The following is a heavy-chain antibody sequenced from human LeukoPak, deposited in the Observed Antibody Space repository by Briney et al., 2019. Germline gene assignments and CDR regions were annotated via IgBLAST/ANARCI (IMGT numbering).Heavy chain of an antibody. V-gene: IGHV3-74*01. J-gene: IGHJ5*02. Sequence: GGSLRLSCAASGFTFRSYWMHWVRQAPGKGLVWVSRISSDGRTINYADTVKGRFTISRDNVNNTLYLQMNSLRAEDTAVYYCAPNWFDPWGQGTQVTVSS. CDR1: GFTFRSYW. CDR3: APNWFDP. CDR2: ISSDGRTI.